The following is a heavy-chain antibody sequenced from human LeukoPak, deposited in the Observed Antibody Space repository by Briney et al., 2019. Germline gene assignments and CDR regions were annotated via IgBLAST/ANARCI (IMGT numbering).Heavy chain of an antibody. CDR1: GDSISSSNYY. Sequence: PSKTLSLTCTVSGDSISSSNYYWGWIRQPPGKGLEWIASIYYSGSTYYNPSLKSRVTVSVDTSKNQFSLKLSSVTAADTAVYYCARVKFSRYYDYVWGSYRSRVNWFDPWGQGTLVTVSS. V-gene: IGHV4-39*01. D-gene: IGHD3-16*02. J-gene: IGHJ5*02. CDR3: ARVKFSRYYDYVWGSYRSRVNWFDP. CDR2: IYYSGST.